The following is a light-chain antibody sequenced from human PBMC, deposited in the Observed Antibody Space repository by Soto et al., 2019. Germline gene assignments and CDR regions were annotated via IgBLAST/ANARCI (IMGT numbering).Light chain of an antibody. CDR1: SGDVGGYDY. V-gene: IGLV2-14*01. Sequence: QSVLAQPASVSGSPGQSITISCTGTSGDVGGYDYVSWYQHHPGKAPKLLISEVSNRPSGVSNRFSGSQSGNTASLTISGLQAEYESDYYCTSYASRSYVVCGVGTKLPV. J-gene: IGLJ2*01. CDR2: EVS. CDR3: TSYASRSYVV.